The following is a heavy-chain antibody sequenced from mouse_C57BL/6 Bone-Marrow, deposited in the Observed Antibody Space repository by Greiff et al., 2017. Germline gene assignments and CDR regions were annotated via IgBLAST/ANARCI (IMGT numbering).Heavy chain of an antibody. CDR3: ARGAVVAHWYFDV. J-gene: IGHJ1*03. D-gene: IGHD1-1*01. CDR1: GYTFTSYW. CDR2: INPNNGGT. V-gene: IGHV1-55*01. Sequence: QVQLQQPGAELVKPGASVKMSCKASGYTFTSYWITWVKQRPGQGLEWIGDINPNNGGTIYNQKFKGKATLTVDKSSSTAYMELRSLTSEDTAVYYCARGAVVAHWYFDVWGTGTTVTVSS.